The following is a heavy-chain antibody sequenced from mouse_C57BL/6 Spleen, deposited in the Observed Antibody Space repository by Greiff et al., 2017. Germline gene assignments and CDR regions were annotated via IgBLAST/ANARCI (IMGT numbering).Heavy chain of an antibody. Sequence: ESGPGLVKPSQSLSLTCSVTGYSITSGYYWNWIRQFPGNKLEWMGYISYDGSNNYNPSLKNRNSITRDTSKNQFFLKWNSVTTEDTATYYCARGEGCYYVGYWYFDVWGTGTTVTVSS. D-gene: IGHD1-1*01. V-gene: IGHV3-6*01. CDR3: ARGEGCYYVGYWYFDV. J-gene: IGHJ1*03. CDR1: GYSITSGYY. CDR2: ISYDGSN.